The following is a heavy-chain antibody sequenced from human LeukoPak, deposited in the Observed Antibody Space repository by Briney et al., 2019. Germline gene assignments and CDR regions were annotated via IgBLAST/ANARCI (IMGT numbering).Heavy chain of an antibody. CDR2: LNLDGSTT. Sequence: GGSLTLSCVASGFIFSKHWLHWVRQAPGKGLVWVSRLNLDGSTTSYADSVKGRFTISRDNAKNTLYLQMNSLRVDDTGVYYCARESSGSYWGWGQGTLVTVSS. J-gene: IGHJ4*02. D-gene: IGHD3-10*01. CDR3: ARESSGSYWG. V-gene: IGHV3-74*01. CDR1: GFIFSKHW.